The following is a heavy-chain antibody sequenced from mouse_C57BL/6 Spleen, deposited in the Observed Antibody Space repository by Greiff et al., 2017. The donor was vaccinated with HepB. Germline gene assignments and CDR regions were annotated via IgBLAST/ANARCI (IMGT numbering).Heavy chain of an antibody. V-gene: IGHV5-9*01. CDR1: GFTFSSYT. CDR2: ISGGGGNT. CDR3: ARRDYGIPFAY. Sequence: DVMLVESGGGLVKPGGSLKLSCAASGFTFSSYTMSWVRQTPEKRLEWVATISGGGGNTYYPDSVKGRFTISRDNAKNTLYLQMSSLRSEDTALYYCARRDYGIPFAYWGQGTLVTVSA. J-gene: IGHJ3*01. D-gene: IGHD1-1*01.